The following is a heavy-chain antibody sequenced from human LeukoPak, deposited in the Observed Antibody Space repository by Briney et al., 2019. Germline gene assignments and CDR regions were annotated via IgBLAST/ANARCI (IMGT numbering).Heavy chain of an antibody. D-gene: IGHD3-16*01. V-gene: IGHV3-23*01. Sequence: PGGSLRLSCAASGFTFSSYAMSWVRQAPGKGLEWVSAISGSGGSTYYADSVKGRFTISRDNSRATLYLQMNSLRAEDTAVYYCAKGYYDYVRGSYYFDYWGQGTLVTVSS. J-gene: IGHJ4*02. CDR3: AKGYYDYVRGSYYFDY. CDR2: ISGSGGST. CDR1: GFTFSSYA.